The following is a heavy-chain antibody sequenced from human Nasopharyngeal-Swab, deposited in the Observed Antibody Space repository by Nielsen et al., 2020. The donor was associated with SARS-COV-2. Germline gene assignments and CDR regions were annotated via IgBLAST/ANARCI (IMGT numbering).Heavy chain of an antibody. J-gene: IGHJ6*02. Sequence: ASVKVSCKASGYTFTGYYMHWVRQAPGQGLAWMGWINPNSGGTNYAQKFQGRVTMTRDTSISTAYMELSRLRSDDTAVYYCARKEATAMEELYYYGMDVWGQGTTVTVSS. CDR1: GYTFTGYY. CDR3: ARKEATAMEELYYYGMDV. CDR2: INPNSGGT. D-gene: IGHD5-18*01. V-gene: IGHV1-2*02.